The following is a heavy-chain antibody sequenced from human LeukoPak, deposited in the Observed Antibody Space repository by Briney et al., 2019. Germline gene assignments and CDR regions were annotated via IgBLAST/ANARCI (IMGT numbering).Heavy chain of an antibody. Sequence: SETLSLTCTVSGGSISNYYWNWIRQPPGKGLEWIGYIHYSGTTNYNPSLKSRVSLSVDTSKNHFSLRMRPVTAADTAVYYCGRHDVAPPTGWFDPWGQGTLVTVSS. V-gene: IGHV4-59*08. CDR2: IHYSGTT. CDR1: GGSISNYY. J-gene: IGHJ5*02. CDR3: GRHDVAPPTGWFDP. D-gene: IGHD7-27*01.